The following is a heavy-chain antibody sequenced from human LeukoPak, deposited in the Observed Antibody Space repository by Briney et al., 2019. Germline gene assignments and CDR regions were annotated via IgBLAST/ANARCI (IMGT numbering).Heavy chain of an antibody. CDR3: AIAAAGSNWFDP. V-gene: IGHV5-51*01. D-gene: IGHD6-13*01. CDR1: GYSFTTYW. J-gene: IGHJ5*02. Sequence: GESLQISCQGSGYSFTTYWIGWGRQLPGKGLEWMGIIYPGDSDTRYSPSFQGQVTISADKSISTAYLQWSTLKASDTAMYYCAIAAAGSNWFDPWGQGTLVTVSS. CDR2: IYPGDSDT.